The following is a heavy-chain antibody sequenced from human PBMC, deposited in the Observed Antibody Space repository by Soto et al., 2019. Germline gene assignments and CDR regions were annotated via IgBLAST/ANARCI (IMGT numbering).Heavy chain of an antibody. CDR3: ARNYGPGYTFDY. V-gene: IGHV4-61*01. D-gene: IGHD3-10*01. CDR2: IYYSGST. CDR1: GGSVNSDSYY. J-gene: IGHJ4*02. Sequence: PSETLSLTCTVSGGSVNSDSYYWTWIRQPPGKRLEWIGYIYYSGSTNYNPSLKSRVTISVDTSKNQFSLKLSSLTAADTAVYYCARNYGPGYTFDYWGQGTLVTVSS.